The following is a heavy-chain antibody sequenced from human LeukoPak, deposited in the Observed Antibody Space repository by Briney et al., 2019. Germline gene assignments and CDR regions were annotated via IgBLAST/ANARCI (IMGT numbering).Heavy chain of an antibody. CDR3: ARDWFDGDYDRFDY. D-gene: IGHD4-17*01. V-gene: IGHV3-7*03. CDR2: IKQDRSQK. J-gene: IGHJ4*02. Sequence: GGSLRLSCAASGFTFSSYWMSWFRQAPGKGLEWVANIKQDRSQKFSVDSVKGRFTIFRDNAKNSLYLQMNSLRVEDTAVYYCARDWFDGDYDRFDYWGQGTLVTVSS. CDR1: GFTFSSYW.